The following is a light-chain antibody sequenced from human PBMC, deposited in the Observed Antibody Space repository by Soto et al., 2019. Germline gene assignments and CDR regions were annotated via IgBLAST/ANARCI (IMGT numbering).Light chain of an antibody. J-gene: IGKJ2*01. Sequence: DIQMTQSPGTLSSSIGDRVTITCRASQTVSSLLASYQQKPGKAPHILLYKASTLETGVLSRFSGSGSGTEFTLSISSLQADDFATYYCQQYSSYSLYPFGQGTRLEI. V-gene: IGKV1-5*03. CDR2: KAS. CDR1: QTVSSL. CDR3: QQYSSYSLYP.